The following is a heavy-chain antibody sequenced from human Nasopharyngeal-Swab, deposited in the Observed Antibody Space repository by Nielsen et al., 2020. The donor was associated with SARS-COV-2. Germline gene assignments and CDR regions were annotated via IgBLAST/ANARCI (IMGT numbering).Heavy chain of an antibody. J-gene: IGHJ5*02. Sequence: SLKISCAASGFTFSSYEMNWVRQAPGKGLEWVSYISRSGGTKYYADSVKGRFTISRDNAKNSLYLQMNSLRAEDTAVYYCARGVYDSSGYYYPWGQGTLVTVSS. CDR2: ISRSGGTK. CDR1: GFTFSSYE. V-gene: IGHV3-48*03. D-gene: IGHD3-22*01. CDR3: ARGVYDSSGYYYP.